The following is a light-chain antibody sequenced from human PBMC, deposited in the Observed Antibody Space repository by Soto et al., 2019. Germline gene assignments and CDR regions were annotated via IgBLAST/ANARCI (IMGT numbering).Light chain of an antibody. J-gene: IGKJ3*01. CDR2: GAS. Sequence: EIVLTQSPGTLSLSPGERATLSCRASQSINNRYLAWYQQKPGQAPRLLIYGASSRATGIPDRFSGSGSGTDFNLTISRLEPEDFAVYYCQQFGSSPGFTFGPGTKVDMK. CDR1: QSINNRY. V-gene: IGKV3-20*01. CDR3: QQFGSSPGFT.